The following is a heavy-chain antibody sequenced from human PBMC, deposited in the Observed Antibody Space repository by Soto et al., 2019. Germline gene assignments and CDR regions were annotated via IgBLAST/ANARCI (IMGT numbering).Heavy chain of an antibody. J-gene: IGHJ6*03. V-gene: IGHV3-33*01. Sequence: QVQLVESGGGVVQPGRSLRLSCAASGFTFSSYGMHWVRQAPGKGLEWVAVIWYDGSNKYYADSVKGRFTISRDNSKNTLYLQMNSLRAEDTAVYYCARGRGNGNYFSGDYHYYMDVWGKGTTVTVSS. D-gene: IGHD4-4*01. CDR2: IWYDGSNK. CDR3: ARGRGNGNYFSGDYHYYMDV. CDR1: GFTFSSYG.